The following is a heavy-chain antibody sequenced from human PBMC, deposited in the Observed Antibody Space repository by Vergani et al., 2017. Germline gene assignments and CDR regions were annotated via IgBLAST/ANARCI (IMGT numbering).Heavy chain of an antibody. J-gene: IGHJ6*03. CDR1: GGSISSYY. CDR3: ARGNGDYYYYYYMDV. CDR2: MSYSGST. D-gene: IGHD4-17*01. V-gene: IGHV4-59*01. Sequence: QVQLQESGPGLVKPSETLSLTCTVSGGSISSYYWSWIRQPPGKGLEWIGYMSYSGSTNYNPSLKSRVTISVDTSKNQFSLKLSSVTAADAAVYYCARGNGDYYYYYYMDVWGKGTTVTVSS.